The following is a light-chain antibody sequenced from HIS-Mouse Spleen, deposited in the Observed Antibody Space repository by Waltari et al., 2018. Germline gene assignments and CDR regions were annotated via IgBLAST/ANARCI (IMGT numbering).Light chain of an antibody. V-gene: IGLV2-11*01. J-gene: IGLJ2*01. Sequence: QSALTPPRPVSGSPGLSVTISCSGTRSDVGGYNYVSWYQQHPGKAPKLMIYDVSKRPSGVPDRFSGSKSGNTASLTISGLQAEDEADYYCCSYAGSYTLVFGGGTKLTVL. CDR2: DVS. CDR1: RSDVGGYNY. CDR3: CSYAGSYTLV.